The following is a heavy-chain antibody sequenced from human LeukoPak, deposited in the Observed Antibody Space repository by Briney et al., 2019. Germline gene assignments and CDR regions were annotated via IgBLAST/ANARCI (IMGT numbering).Heavy chain of an antibody. CDR3: ARQPSSWNRPSQIDY. V-gene: IGHV5-51*01. J-gene: IGHJ4*01. CDR1: GYSFTSYW. CDR2: IYPGDSDT. D-gene: IGHD1-1*01. Sequence: GESLKISCKGSGYSFTSYWIGWVRQMPGKGLEWMGIIYPGDSDTRYSPSFQGQVTISADKSISTAYLQWSSLKASDTAMYYCARQPSSWNRPSQIDYSGDGALVSASS.